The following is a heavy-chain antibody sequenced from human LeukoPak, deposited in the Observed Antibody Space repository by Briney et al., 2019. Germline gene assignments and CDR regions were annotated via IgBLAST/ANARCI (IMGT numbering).Heavy chain of an antibody. V-gene: IGHV3-74*01. CDR2: ISSDGRNT. CDR3: LYGSGWYFDY. Sequence: GGSLRLSCAASGFTFSTYPMHWVRQAPGKGLAWVSRISSDGRNTHYADSVKGRFTISRDNAKSTLYLQMNSLRAEDTAVYYCLYGSGWYFDYWGQGTLVTVSS. J-gene: IGHJ4*02. CDR1: GFTFSTYP. D-gene: IGHD6-19*01.